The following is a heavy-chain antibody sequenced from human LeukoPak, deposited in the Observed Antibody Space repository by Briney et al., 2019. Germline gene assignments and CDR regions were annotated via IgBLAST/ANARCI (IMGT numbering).Heavy chain of an antibody. V-gene: IGHV4-34*01. Sequence: PSETLSLTCAVYGASFSGYYWSWIRQSPGKGLEWIGEINHSGSTNYNPSLKSRVTISVDTSKNQFSLKLSSVTAADTAVYYCARGLGRWFDPWGQGTLVTVSS. CDR1: GASFSGYY. CDR3: ARGLGRWFDP. J-gene: IGHJ5*02. CDR2: INHSGST. D-gene: IGHD1-14*01.